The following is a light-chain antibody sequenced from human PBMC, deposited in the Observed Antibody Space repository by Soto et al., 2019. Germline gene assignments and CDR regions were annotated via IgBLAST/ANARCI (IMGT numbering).Light chain of an antibody. CDR1: SSDVGGYNY. V-gene: IGLV2-8*01. Sequence: QSALTQPPSASGSPGQSVTISCTGTSSDVGGYNYVSWYQQYPGRAPKLMIYEVTKLPSGVPYRFSGSKSGNTASLTVSGLQAEDEADYYCSSSAASNNFYFVFGGGTKVTVL. J-gene: IGLJ3*02. CDR2: EVT. CDR3: SSSAASNNFYFV.